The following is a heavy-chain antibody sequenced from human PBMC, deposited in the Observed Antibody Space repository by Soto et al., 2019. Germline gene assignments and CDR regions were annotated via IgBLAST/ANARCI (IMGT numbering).Heavy chain of an antibody. D-gene: IGHD2-2*02. V-gene: IGHV1-69*01. J-gene: IGHJ4*02. CDR3: ARWAGSCGSAHCYTAFDY. CDR2: IIPVFATT. Sequence: QVRLVQSGAEVKKPGSSVKVSCKASGGTISRYTINWVRQAPGQGLEWMGQIIPVFATTNYAQKFQDRVTITAHESTGTSDLELSSLGFEDTALYYCARWAGSCGSAHCYTAFDYWGQGTLVTVSS. CDR1: GGTISRYT.